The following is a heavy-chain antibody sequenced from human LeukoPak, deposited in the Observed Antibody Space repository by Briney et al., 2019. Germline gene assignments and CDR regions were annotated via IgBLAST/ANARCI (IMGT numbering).Heavy chain of an antibody. Sequence: GGSLRLSCAASGFTFTNYAMTWVRQAPGKGLEWVSYISSSGSTIYYADSVKGRFTISRDNAKNSLYLQMNSLRAEDTAVYYCARGRVGATPTYYFDYWGQGTLVTVSS. CDR1: GFTFTNYA. CDR2: ISSSGSTI. J-gene: IGHJ4*02. V-gene: IGHV3-11*01. CDR3: ARGRVGATPTYYFDY. D-gene: IGHD1-26*01.